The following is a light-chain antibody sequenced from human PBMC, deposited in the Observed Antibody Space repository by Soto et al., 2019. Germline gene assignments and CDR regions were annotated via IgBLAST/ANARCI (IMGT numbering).Light chain of an antibody. Sequence: DIQMTQSPSSLSASVGDRVTITCRASQSISNYLNWYQQKPGKAPKLLIYAASSLQSGVPSRFSGSGSGTDFTLTISSLQPEDFATYYCQQSYSTPWTFGQGIKVEMK. CDR3: QQSYSTPWT. CDR1: QSISNY. V-gene: IGKV1-39*01. CDR2: AAS. J-gene: IGKJ1*01.